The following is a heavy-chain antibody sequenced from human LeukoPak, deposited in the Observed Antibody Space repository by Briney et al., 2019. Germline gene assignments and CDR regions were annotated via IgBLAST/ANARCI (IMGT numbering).Heavy chain of an antibody. D-gene: IGHD3-22*01. J-gene: IGHJ3*02. V-gene: IGHV4-59*08. Sequence: SETLSLTCTVSGGSISSYYWSWIRQPPGKGLEWIGYIYYSGSTNYNPSLKSRVTISVDTSKNQFSLKLSSVTAADTAVYYCERLGGPYDSSGYSFLDIWGQGTMVTVSS. CDR3: ERLGGPYDSSGYSFLDI. CDR2: IYYSGST. CDR1: GGSISSYY.